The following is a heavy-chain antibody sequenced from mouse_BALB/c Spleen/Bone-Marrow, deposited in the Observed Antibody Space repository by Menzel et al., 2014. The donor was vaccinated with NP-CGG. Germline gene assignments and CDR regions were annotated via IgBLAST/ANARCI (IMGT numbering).Heavy chain of an antibody. V-gene: IGHV5-6-5*01. CDR1: GFSLNSYH. CDR3: ARGYPAYPYGFDP. J-gene: IGHJ1*01. D-gene: IGHD2-2*01. Sequence: EESGGRLVTPGTPLTLTCTVSGFSLNSYHMSWVRQAPGEGLEYIGFIHYDWTNAYASWAKGRFTISXTSTTVDLKIGSPTTGDTATYFCARGYPAYPYGFDPWGPGTLVTVSS. CDR2: IHYDWTN.